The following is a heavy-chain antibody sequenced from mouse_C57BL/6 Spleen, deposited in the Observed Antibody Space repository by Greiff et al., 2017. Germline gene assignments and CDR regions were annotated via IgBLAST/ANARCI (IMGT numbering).Heavy chain of an antibody. CDR2: IDPETGGT. Sequence: VQLQQPGAELVRPGASVTLSCKASGYTFTDYEMHWVKQTPVHGLEWIGAIDPETGGTAYNQKFKGKAILTADKSSSTAYMELRSLTSEDSAVYYCTRSKDAMDYWGQGTSVTVSS. J-gene: IGHJ4*01. V-gene: IGHV1-15*01. CDR3: TRSKDAMDY. CDR1: GYTFTDYE.